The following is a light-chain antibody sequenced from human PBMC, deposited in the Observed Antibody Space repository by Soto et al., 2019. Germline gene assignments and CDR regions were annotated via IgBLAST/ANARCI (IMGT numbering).Light chain of an antibody. V-gene: IGKV1-27*01. Sequence: DIQVTQSPPSLSASVGDRVTITCRASRDIDNSLAWYQQVPGKAPKLLIYAASTLQSGVPSRFRGSGSGTSFILTITSLQPEDVATYYCLKYNKAPWIFGQGTKVEV. J-gene: IGKJ1*01. CDR3: LKYNKAPWI. CDR2: AAS. CDR1: RDIDNS.